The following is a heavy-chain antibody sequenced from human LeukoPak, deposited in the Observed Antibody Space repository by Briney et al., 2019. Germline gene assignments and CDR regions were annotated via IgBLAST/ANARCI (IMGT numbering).Heavy chain of an antibody. V-gene: IGHV3-33*01. Sequence: RSLRLSCAASGFTFRSYGFHWVRQAPGKGLEWVAIIWNDGNKKNYADPVKGRFTISRDNSNKTLYLEMNSLRAEDTAVYYCARHVGLGEQWLPTPGNWFDPWGQGTLVTVSS. CDR1: GFTFRSYG. D-gene: IGHD3-16*01. CDR2: IWNDGNKK. J-gene: IGHJ5*02. CDR3: ARHVGLGEQWLPTPGNWFDP.